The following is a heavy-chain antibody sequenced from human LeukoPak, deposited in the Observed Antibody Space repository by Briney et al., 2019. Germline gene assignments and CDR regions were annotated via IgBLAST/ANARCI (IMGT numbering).Heavy chain of an antibody. V-gene: IGHV4-34*01. CDR3: ARVPRYCTNGVCYYFGAFDI. CDR1: GGSFSGYD. J-gene: IGHJ3*02. D-gene: IGHD2-8*01. Sequence: SETLSLTCAVYGGSFSGYDWSWIRQPPGKGLEWIGEINHSGSTNYNPSLKSRVTISVDTSKSQFSLKLSSVTAADTAVYYCARVPRYCTNGVCYYFGAFDIWGQGTMVTVSS. CDR2: INHSGST.